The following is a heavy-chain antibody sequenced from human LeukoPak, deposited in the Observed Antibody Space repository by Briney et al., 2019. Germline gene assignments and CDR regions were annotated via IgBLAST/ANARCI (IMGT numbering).Heavy chain of an antibody. Sequence: ASVKVSCKASGYTFTGYYMHWVRQAPGQGLECMGIINPSGGSTSYAQKFQGRVTMTRDMSTSTVYMELSSLRSEDTAVYYCARGGVGATTYVWFDPWGQGTLVTVSS. V-gene: IGHV1-46*01. CDR3: ARGGVGATTYVWFDP. CDR1: GYTFTGYY. D-gene: IGHD1-26*01. J-gene: IGHJ5*02. CDR2: INPSGGST.